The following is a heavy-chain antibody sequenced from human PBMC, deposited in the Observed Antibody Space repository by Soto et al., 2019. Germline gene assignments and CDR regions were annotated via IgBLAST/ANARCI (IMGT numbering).Heavy chain of an antibody. CDR2: IYPGDSDT. J-gene: IGHJ6*02. Sequence: PGESLKIFCKGSGYSFTSYWIGWGRQMPGKGLEWMGIIYPGDSDTRYSPSFQGQVTISADKSISTAYLQWSSLKASDTAMYYCARPRSSSRNYYGMDVWGQGTTVTVSS. CDR3: ARPRSSSRNYYGMDV. V-gene: IGHV5-51*01. D-gene: IGHD6-13*01. CDR1: GYSFTSYW.